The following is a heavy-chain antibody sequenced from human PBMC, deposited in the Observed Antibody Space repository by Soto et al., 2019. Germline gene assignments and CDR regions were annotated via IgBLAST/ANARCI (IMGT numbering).Heavy chain of an antibody. V-gene: IGHV3-48*02. D-gene: IGHD2-15*01. Sequence: GGSLRLSCAASGFTFSSYSMNWVRQAPGKGLEWVSYISSSSSTIYYAASVKGRFTIFRDNAKNSLYLQMNSLRDEDTAVYYCARLVSRRLTYYYYYGMDVWGQGATVTVSS. J-gene: IGHJ6*02. CDR1: GFTFSSYS. CDR2: ISSSSSTI. CDR3: ARLVSRRLTYYYYYGMDV.